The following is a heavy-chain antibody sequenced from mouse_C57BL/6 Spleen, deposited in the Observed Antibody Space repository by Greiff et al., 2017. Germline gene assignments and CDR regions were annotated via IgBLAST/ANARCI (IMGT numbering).Heavy chain of an antibody. Sequence: VQLQQSGPELVKPGASVKISCKASGYSFTDYNMNWVKQSTGQSLEWIGVINPIYGTTSYNQKFKGKATLTVDQSSSTAYMQLTSLTSEDSAVYNCARSYYADLDYWGQGTTLTVSS. CDR2: INPIYGTT. CDR3: ARSYYADLDY. D-gene: IGHD1-1*01. J-gene: IGHJ2*01. CDR1: GYSFTDYN. V-gene: IGHV1-39*01.